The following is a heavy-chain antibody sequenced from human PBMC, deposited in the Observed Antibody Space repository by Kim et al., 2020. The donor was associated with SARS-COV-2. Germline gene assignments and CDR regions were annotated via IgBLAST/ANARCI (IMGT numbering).Heavy chain of an antibody. Sequence: SVKVSCKASGGTFSSYAISWVRQAPGQGLEWMGGIIPIFGTANYAQKFQGRVTITADESTSTAYMELSSLRSEDTAVYYCAREALDRLTMDYYYGMDVWGQGTTVTVSS. V-gene: IGHV1-69*13. J-gene: IGHJ6*02. CDR2: IIPIFGTA. D-gene: IGHD3-3*02. CDR1: GGTFSSYA. CDR3: AREALDRLTMDYYYGMDV.